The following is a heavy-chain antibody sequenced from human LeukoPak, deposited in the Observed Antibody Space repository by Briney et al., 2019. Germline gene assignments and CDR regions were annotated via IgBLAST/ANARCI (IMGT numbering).Heavy chain of an antibody. CDR2: IYYSGST. V-gene: IGHV4-59*01. J-gene: IGHJ3*02. CDR3: ARDLKLDGSSGYYAFDI. CDR1: GGSISSYY. Sequence: SETLSLTCTVSGGSISSYYWSWIRQPPGKGLEWIGYIYYSGSTNYNPSLKSRVTISVDTSKNQFSLKMSSVTAADTAVYYCARDLKLDGSSGYYAFDIWGQGTMVTVSS. D-gene: IGHD3-22*01.